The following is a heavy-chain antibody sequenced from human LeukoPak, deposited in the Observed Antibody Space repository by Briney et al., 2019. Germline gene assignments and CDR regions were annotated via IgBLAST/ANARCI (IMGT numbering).Heavy chain of an antibody. J-gene: IGHJ4*02. V-gene: IGHV3-20*04. D-gene: IGHD1-26*01. CDR2: INWNGGST. CDR3: ARGSIVGATRPFDY. CDR1: GFTFDDYG. Sequence: GGSLRLXCAASGFTFDDYGMSWVRQAPGKGLEWVSGINWNGGSTGYADSVKGRFTISRDNAKNSLYLQMNSLRAEDTALYYCARGSIVGATRPFDYWGQGTLVTVSS.